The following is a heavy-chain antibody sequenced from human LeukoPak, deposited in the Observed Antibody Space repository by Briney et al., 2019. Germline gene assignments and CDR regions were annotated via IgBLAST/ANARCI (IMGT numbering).Heavy chain of an antibody. D-gene: IGHD2-2*02. V-gene: IGHV4-39*07. Sequence: SSETLSLTCTVSGGSISSSSYYWGWIRQPPGKGLEWIGSIYYSGSTYYNPSLKSRVTISVDTSKNQFSLKLSSVTAADTAVYYCARWYPLDIVVVPAAIEGAIDWYFDLWGRGTLVTVSS. CDR1: GGSISSSSYY. CDR3: ARWYPLDIVVVPAAIEGAIDWYFDL. J-gene: IGHJ2*01. CDR2: IYYSGST.